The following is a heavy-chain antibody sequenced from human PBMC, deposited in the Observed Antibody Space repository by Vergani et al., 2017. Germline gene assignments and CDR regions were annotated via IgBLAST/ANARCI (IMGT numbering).Heavy chain of an antibody. CDR1: GGTFSSYA. CDR2: ITPFFSTA. V-gene: IGHV1-69*01. Sequence: QVHLVQSGAEVKKPGSSVKVSCKASGGTFSSYAINWVRQAPGQGLEWMGGITPFFSTANYEQKFQGRATITADESTTTVYMELSSLRSEDTAMYYCARDEIAAAGTAGAYDIWGQGTMVTVSS. CDR3: ARDEIAAAGTAGAYDI. D-gene: IGHD6-13*01. J-gene: IGHJ3*02.